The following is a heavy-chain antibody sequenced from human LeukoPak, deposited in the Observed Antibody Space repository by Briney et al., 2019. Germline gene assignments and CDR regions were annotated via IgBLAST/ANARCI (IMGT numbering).Heavy chain of an antibody. V-gene: IGHV3-23*01. CDR2: ISDSGGST. J-gene: IGHJ4*02. CDR1: GLTFSNYA. D-gene: IGHD3-10*01. CDR3: AKRGIMIRGLIIIGFHKEAYYFDC. Sequence: PGGSLRLSCAASGLTFSNYAMSWVRQAPGKGLEWVSGISDSGGSTYYADSVKGRFIISRDNSKNTLYLQMNSLRAEDTAVYYCAKRGIMIRGLIIIGFHKEAYYFDCWGQGTLVTVSS.